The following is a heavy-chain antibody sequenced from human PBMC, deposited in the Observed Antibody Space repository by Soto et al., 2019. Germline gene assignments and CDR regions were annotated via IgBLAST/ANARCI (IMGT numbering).Heavy chain of an antibody. D-gene: IGHD6-13*01. Sequence: PGGSLRLSCAASGFTVSSNYMSWVRQAPGKGLEWVSVIYSGGITYYADSVKGRFTISRDDSKNTLFLQMNSLRAEDTAVYYCARQGRSWYDEGPFDYWGQGTLVTVSS. CDR1: GFTVSSNY. J-gene: IGHJ4*02. CDR2: IYSGGIT. CDR3: ARQGRSWYDEGPFDY. V-gene: IGHV3-66*04.